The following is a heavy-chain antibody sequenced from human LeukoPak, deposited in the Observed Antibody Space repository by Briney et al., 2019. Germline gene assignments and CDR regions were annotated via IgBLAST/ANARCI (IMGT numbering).Heavy chain of an antibody. CDR1: GFTFTSYA. CDR2: ISVSGGST. V-gene: IGHV3-23*01. J-gene: IGHJ4*02. D-gene: IGHD6-19*01. CDR3: AKDCSSGCFDY. Sequence: PGGSLRLSCAASGFTFTSYAMTWVRQAPGKGLEWVSGISVSGGSTYYVDSVKGRFTISRDNSENTLYLQMNSLRAEDTAVYYCAKDCSSGCFDYWGQGTLVTVSS.